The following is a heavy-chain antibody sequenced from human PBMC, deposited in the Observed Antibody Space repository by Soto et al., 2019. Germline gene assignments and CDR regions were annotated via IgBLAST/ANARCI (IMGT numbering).Heavy chain of an antibody. CDR2: INSSGGST. Sequence: ASVKVSCKASGYTFTSYYMHWVRQAPGQGLEWMGIINSSGGSTSYAQKFQGRVTMTRDTSTSTVYMELSSLRSEDTAVYYCAGQTGTTGYDYYMDVWGKGTTVTVSS. CDR1: GYTFTSYY. J-gene: IGHJ6*03. V-gene: IGHV1-46*03. D-gene: IGHD1-7*01. CDR3: AGQTGTTGYDYYMDV.